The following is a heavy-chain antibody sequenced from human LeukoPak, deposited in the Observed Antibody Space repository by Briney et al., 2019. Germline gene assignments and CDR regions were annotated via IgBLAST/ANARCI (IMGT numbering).Heavy chain of an antibody. D-gene: IGHD3-3*01. J-gene: IGHJ6*02. CDR3: ARVTYYDFWSGYYPYGMDV. V-gene: IGHV1-8*01. Sequence: VKVSCQASGYTFTSYDINWVRQATGQGLEWMGWMNPNSGNTGYAQKLQGRVTMTRNTSISTAYMERSSLRSEDTAVYYCARVTYYDFWSGYYPYGMDVWGQGTTVTVS. CDR1: GYTFTSYD. CDR2: MNPNSGNT.